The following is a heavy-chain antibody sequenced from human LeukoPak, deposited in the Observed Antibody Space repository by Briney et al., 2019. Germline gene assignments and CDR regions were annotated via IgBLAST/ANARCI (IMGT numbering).Heavy chain of an antibody. J-gene: IGHJ4*02. CDR3: AARRLTVTTEIDY. Sequence: GGSLRRACAASGFSFSSSAMHWVRQAPGKGLDWVAFIHYDGNNKYYADSVKGRFTISRDNSKNTVYLQMNSLRPEDTAVYYCAARRLTVTTEIDYWGQGTLVTVSS. CDR2: IHYDGNNK. CDR1: GFSFSSSA. D-gene: IGHD4-17*01. V-gene: IGHV3-30*02.